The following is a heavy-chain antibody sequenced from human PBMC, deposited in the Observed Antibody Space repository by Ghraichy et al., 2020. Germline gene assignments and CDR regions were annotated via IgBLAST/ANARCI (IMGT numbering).Heavy chain of an antibody. V-gene: IGHV3-9*01. CDR2: ISWNSGSI. D-gene: IGHD2-2*01. CDR1: GFTFDDYA. J-gene: IGHJ6*02. CDR3: AKDQGCSSTSCVWNYYYYGMDV. Sequence: GGSLRLSCAASGFTFDDYAMHWVRQAPGKGLEWVSGISWNSGSIGYADSVKGRFTISRDNAKNSLYLQMNSLRAEDTALYYCAKDQGCSSTSCVWNYYYYGMDVWGQGTTVTVSS.